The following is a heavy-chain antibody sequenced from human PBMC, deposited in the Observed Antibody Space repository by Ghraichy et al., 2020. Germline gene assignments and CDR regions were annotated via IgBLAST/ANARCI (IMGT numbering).Heavy chain of an antibody. D-gene: IGHD5-12*01. V-gene: IGHV3-73*01. CDR3: ASPYDFPYWYFDL. CDR1: GFTFSGSA. CDR2: IRNKANNYAT. Sequence: AGSLRLSCAASGFTFSGSAIHWVRQASGKGLEWVGRIRNKANNYATAYAASVKGRFTVSRDDSKNTAYLRMNRLKTEDTAVYYCASPYDFPYWYFDLWGRGTLVTVSS. J-gene: IGHJ2*01.